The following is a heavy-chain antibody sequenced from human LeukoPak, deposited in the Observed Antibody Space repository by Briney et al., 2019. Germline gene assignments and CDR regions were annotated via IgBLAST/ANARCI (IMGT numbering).Heavy chain of an antibody. Sequence: GGSLRLSCAASGFTFSSNWMSWARQAPGKGLEWVSSISSSSSYIYYADSVKGRFTISRDNAKNSLYLQMNSLRAEDTAVYYCARVSSSGLGFDYWGQGTLVTVSS. CDR2: ISSSSSYI. CDR1: GFTFSSNW. V-gene: IGHV3-21*01. CDR3: ARVSSSGLGFDY. D-gene: IGHD3/OR15-3a*01. J-gene: IGHJ4*02.